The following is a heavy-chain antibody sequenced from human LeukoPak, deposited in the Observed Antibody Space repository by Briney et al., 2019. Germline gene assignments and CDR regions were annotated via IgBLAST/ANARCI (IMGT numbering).Heavy chain of an antibody. CDR2: IYYSGST. CDR1: GGSISSYY. V-gene: IGHV4-59*12. CDR3: AREGRGSGYYFDY. D-gene: IGHD3-3*01. Sequence: SETLSLTCTVSGGSISSYYWSWIRQPPGKGLEWIGYIYYSGSTNYNPSLKSRVTISVDRSKNQFSLKLSSVTAADTAVYYCAREGRGSGYYFDYWGQGTLVTVSS. J-gene: IGHJ4*02.